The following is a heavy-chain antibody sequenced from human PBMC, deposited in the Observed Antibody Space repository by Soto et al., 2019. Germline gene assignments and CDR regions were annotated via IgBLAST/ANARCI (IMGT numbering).Heavy chain of an antibody. CDR2: ISYDGSNK. D-gene: IGHD3-3*01. V-gene: IGHV3-30-3*01. CDR3: ARGYEWSPDY. Sequence: QVQLVESGGGVVQPGRSLRLSCAASGFTFSSYAMHWVRQAPGKGLEWVAVISYDGSNKYYADSVKGRFTISRDNSKNTXXLXMXXXXAEDTAVYXCARGYEWSPDYWGQGTLVTVSS. J-gene: IGHJ4*02. CDR1: GFTFSSYA.